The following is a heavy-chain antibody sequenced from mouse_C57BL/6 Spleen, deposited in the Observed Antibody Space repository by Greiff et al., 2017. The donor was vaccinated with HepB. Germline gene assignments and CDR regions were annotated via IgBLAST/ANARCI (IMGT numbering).Heavy chain of an antibody. CDR3: ARLGLRLWFAY. Sequence: QVQLQQPGAELVMPGASVKLSCKASGYTFTSYWMHWVKQRPGQGLEWIGEIDPSDSYTNYNQKFKGKSTLTVDKSSSTAYMQLSSLTSEDSAVYYCARLGLRLWFAYWGQGTLVTVSA. CDR1: GYTFTSYW. CDR2: IDPSDSYT. J-gene: IGHJ3*01. D-gene: IGHD2-4*01. V-gene: IGHV1-69*01.